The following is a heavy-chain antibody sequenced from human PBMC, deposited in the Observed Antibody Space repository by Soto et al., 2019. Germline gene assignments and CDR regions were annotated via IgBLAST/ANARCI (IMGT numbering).Heavy chain of an antibody. CDR1: GYTFSNYG. V-gene: IGHV1-18*01. CDR3: ARVVPGAEAWFGP. D-gene: IGHD2-2*01. CDR2: ISLYSDGT. Sequence: QVQLVQSGGEVKRPGASVKVSCKTSGYTFSNYGITWVQQAPGQPLEWLGWISLYSDGTNYAQKFQGRVSMTTDTSTTTAYTELRSLRSDDTAVYYCARVVPGAEAWFGPWGQGTLVTVSS. J-gene: IGHJ5*02.